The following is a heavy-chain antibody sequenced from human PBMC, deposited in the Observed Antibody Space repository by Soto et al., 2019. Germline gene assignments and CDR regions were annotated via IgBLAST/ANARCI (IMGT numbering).Heavy chain of an antibody. CDR1: GFTFSSYG. CDR2: ISYDGSNK. Sequence: QVQLVESGGGVVQPGRSLRLSCAASGFTFSSYGMHWVRQAPGKGLEWVAVISYDGSNKYYADSVKGRFTISRDNSKNPQYQQMSRRRAEDTAVYYCEKYRGSSGWEFDYWGQGTLVTVSS. J-gene: IGHJ4*02. CDR3: EKYRGSSGWEFDY. V-gene: IGHV3-30*18. D-gene: IGHD6-19*01.